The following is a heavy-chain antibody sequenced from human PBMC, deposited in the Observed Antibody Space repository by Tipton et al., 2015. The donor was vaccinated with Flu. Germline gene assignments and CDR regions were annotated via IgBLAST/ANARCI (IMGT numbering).Heavy chain of an antibody. J-gene: IGHJ5*02. CDR3: ARGYCSGGSCPLFDP. CDR2: IYYSGST. Sequence: TLSLTCTVPGGSISSYYWSWIRQPPGKGLEWIGYIYYSGSTNYNPSLKSRVTISVDTSKNQFSLKLSSVTAADTAVYYCARGYCSGGSCPLFDPWGQGTRVTVS. CDR1: GGSISSYY. D-gene: IGHD2-15*01. V-gene: IGHV4-59*01.